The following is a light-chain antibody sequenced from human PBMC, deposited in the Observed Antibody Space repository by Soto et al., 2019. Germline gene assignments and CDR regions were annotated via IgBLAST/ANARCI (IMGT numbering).Light chain of an antibody. V-gene: IGKV3-15*01. CDR1: QSVSRNN. CDR3: QQYNNWPWT. CDR2: GAS. Sequence: EIVLTQSPGTLSLSPGERATLSCRASQSVSRNNLVWYQQRPGQPPRLLIYGASTRATGIPARFSGSGSGTEFTLIISSLQSEDFAVYFCQQYNNWPWTFGQGTKVDIK. J-gene: IGKJ1*01.